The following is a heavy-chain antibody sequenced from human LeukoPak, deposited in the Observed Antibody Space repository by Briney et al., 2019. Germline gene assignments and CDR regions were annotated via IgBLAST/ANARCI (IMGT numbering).Heavy chain of an antibody. Sequence: GGSLRLSCAASGFTFSSYAMSWVRQAPGKGLEWVSSISSSSSYIYYADSVKGRFTISRDNAKSSLYLQMNSLRAEDTAVYYCAREYGSGSYDAFDIWGQGTMVTVSS. CDR1: GFTFSSYA. D-gene: IGHD3-10*01. CDR3: AREYGSGSYDAFDI. V-gene: IGHV3-21*01. CDR2: ISSSSSYI. J-gene: IGHJ3*02.